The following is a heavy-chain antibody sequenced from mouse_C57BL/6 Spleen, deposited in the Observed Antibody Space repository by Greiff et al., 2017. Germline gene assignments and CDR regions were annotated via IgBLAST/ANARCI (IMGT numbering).Heavy chain of an antibody. CDR1: GYTFTSYW. V-gene: IGHV1-50*01. J-gene: IGHJ2*01. Sequence: QVQLQPSGAELVKPGASVKLSCKASGYTFTSYWMQWVKQRPGQGLEWIGEIDPSDSYTNSNQKFKGKATLTVDTSSSTAYMQLSSLTSEDSAVYSCARCDYGSSFDYWGQGTTLTVSS. CDR2: IDPSDSYT. CDR3: ARCDYGSSFDY. D-gene: IGHD1-1*01.